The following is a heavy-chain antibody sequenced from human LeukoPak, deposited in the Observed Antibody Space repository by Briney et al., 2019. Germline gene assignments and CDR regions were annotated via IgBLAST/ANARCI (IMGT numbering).Heavy chain of an antibody. Sequence: GESLKISCKGSGDSFTSYWIGWVRRMPGKGLEWMGIIYPGDSDTRYSPSFQGQVTISADKSISTAYLQWSSLKASDTAMYYCARFYEYSSSYYFDYWGQGTLVTVSS. CDR1: GDSFTSYW. CDR2: IYPGDSDT. V-gene: IGHV5-51*01. CDR3: ARFYEYSSSYYFDY. J-gene: IGHJ4*02. D-gene: IGHD6-6*01.